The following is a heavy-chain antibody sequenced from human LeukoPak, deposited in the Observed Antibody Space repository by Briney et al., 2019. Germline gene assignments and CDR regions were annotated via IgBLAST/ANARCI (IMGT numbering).Heavy chain of an antibody. CDR2: ISAYNGNT. D-gene: IGHD3-10*01. J-gene: IGHJ4*02. Sequence: ASVKVSCKASGYTFTSYGISWVRQAPGQGLEWMGWISAYNGNTNYAQKLQGRVTMTTGTSTTTGYMELRSLRSDDTAVYYCAVMLYGSGSYYWGQGTLVTVSS. CDR1: GYTFTSYG. V-gene: IGHV1-18*01. CDR3: AVMLYGSGSYY.